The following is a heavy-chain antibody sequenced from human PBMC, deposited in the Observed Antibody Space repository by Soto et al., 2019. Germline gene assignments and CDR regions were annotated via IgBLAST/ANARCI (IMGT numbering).Heavy chain of an antibody. Sequence: GESLKISCKGSGYSFTSYWIGWVRQMPGKGLEWMGIIYPGDSDTRYSPSFQGQVTISADKSISTAYLQWSSLKASDTAMYYCERQRPSGSYYGHNDYWGQGTLVTVSS. D-gene: IGHD1-26*01. V-gene: IGHV5-51*01. J-gene: IGHJ4*02. CDR1: GYSFTSYW. CDR2: IYPGDSDT. CDR3: ERQRPSGSYYGHNDY.